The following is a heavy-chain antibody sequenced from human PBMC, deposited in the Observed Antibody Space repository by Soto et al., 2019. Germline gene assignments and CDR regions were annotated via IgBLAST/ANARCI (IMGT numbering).Heavy chain of an antibody. V-gene: IGHV1-2*02. D-gene: IGHD5-12*01. CDR1: GYTFTGYY. CDR2: IHPNSGGT. J-gene: IGHJ4*02. CDR3: VRGIVPTISGY. Sequence: GASVKVSCKASGYTFTGYYMHWVRRAPGQGLEWMGWIHPNSGGTNYAQKFQGRVTMTGDTSINTAYMELSRLRSDDTAVYYCVRGIVPTISGYWGQGTLITVSS.